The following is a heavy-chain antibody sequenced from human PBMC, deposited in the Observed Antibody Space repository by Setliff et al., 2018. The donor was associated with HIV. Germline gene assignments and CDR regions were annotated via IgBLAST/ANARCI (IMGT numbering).Heavy chain of an antibody. D-gene: IGHD4-4*01. CDR2: MNPNSGNT. J-gene: IGHJ3*01. Sequence: GASVKVSCKASGYTFTSSDIYWVRQATGQGLEWMGWMNPNSGNTGYAERFQGRVTMTRDTSISTVYMELTSLRSEDMAVYYCARGLRQNRSNSDVFDVWGQGTVVTVSS. CDR3: ARGLRQNRSNSDVFDV. V-gene: IGHV1-8*02. CDR1: GYTFTSSD.